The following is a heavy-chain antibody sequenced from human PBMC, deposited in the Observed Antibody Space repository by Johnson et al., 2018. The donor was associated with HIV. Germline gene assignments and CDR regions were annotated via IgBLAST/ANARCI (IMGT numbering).Heavy chain of an antibody. CDR2: ISFDGGTK. CDR1: GFTFGSYA. J-gene: IGHJ3*01. Sequence: QMQLVESGGGVVQPGGSLRLSCAASGFTFGSYAMHWVRQAPGKGLEWVALISFDGGTKYYADSVKGRFIISRDDSKDTLHLHMNSLRPEDTAVYFCAREGNWNPTYGFDVWGQGTIATVSS. D-gene: IGHD1-1*01. V-gene: IGHV3-30*04. CDR3: AREGNWNPTYGFDV.